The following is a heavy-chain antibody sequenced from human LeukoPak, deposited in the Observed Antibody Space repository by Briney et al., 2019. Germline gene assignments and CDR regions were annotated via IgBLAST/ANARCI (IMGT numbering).Heavy chain of an antibody. CDR1: GGTFSSYA. CDR2: INPNSGGT. V-gene: IGHV1-2*04. J-gene: IGHJ4*02. Sequence: ASVKVSCKASGGTFSSYAISWVRQAPGQGLEWMGWINPNSGGTNYAQKFQGWVTMTRDTSISTAYMELSRLRSDDTAVYYCAKSYVDIVATTEFDNWGQGTLVTVSS. D-gene: IGHD5-12*01. CDR3: AKSYVDIVATTEFDN.